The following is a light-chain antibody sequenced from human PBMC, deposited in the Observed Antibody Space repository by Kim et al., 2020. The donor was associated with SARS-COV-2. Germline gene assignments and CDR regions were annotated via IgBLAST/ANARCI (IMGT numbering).Light chain of an antibody. CDR3: QQYGGSVFT. J-gene: IGKJ5*01. V-gene: IGKV3-20*01. CDR1: QTISSRY. Sequence: SQGERATRSCRASQTISSRYLAWYQQKTGQAPSLLIHGASSRATGIPDRFSGSGSGTDFTLAISRLEPEDSAIYYCQQYGGSVFTFGQGTRLEIK. CDR2: GAS.